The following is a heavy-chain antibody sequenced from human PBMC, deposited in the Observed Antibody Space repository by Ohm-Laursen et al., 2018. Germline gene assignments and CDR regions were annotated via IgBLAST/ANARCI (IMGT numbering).Heavy chain of an antibody. Sequence: SLRLSCTASGFTFSTHYMTWVRQAPGKGLEWVAKIDPDGSGKYYVDSVKGQFTISRDNAKNSLYLEVNSLRAEDTAVYYCARFSERGYSGTYLLRYFDSWGQGTLVTVSS. J-gene: IGHJ4*02. V-gene: IGHV3-7*01. CDR2: IDPDGSGK. CDR1: GFTFSTHY. D-gene: IGHD1-26*01. CDR3: ARFSERGYSGTYLLRYFDS.